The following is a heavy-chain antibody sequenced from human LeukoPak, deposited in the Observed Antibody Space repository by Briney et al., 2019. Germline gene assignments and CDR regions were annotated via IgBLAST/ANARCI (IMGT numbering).Heavy chain of an antibody. CDR3: ARGQPKTYRSPYRIAAAGMNYFDY. D-gene: IGHD6-13*01. V-gene: IGHV3-30*02. CDR1: GFTFSSYG. J-gene: IGHJ4*02. CDR2: IRYDGSNK. Sequence: GGSLRLSCAASGFTFSSYGMHWVRQAPGKGLEWVAFIRYDGSNKYYADSVKGRFTISRDNSKNTLYLQMNSLRAEDTAVYYCARGQPKTYRSPYRIAAAGMNYFDYWGQGTLVTVSS.